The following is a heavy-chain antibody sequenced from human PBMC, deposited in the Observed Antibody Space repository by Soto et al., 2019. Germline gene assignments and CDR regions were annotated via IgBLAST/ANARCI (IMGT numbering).Heavy chain of an antibody. CDR3: ARTSRWYWLGSGGSTYYGMDV. D-gene: IGHD6-13*01. CDR1: GFTFSSYG. CDR2: IWYDGSNK. V-gene: IGHV3-33*01. Sequence: GGSLRLSCAASGFTFSSYGMHWVRQAPGKGLEWVAVIWYDGSNKYYADSVKGRFTISRDNSKNTLYLQMNSLRAEDTAVYYCARTSRWYWLGSGGSTYYGMDVWGQGTTVTVSS. J-gene: IGHJ6*02.